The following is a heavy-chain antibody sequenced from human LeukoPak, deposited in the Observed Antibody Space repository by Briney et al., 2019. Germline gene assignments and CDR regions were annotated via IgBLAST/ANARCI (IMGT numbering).Heavy chain of an antibody. CDR1: GFTFSSYW. CDR3: ASTYSSRWYTGLDY. J-gene: IGHJ4*02. CDR2: INSDGSST. V-gene: IGHV3-74*01. Sequence: GGPLRLSCAASGFTFSSYWMHWLRQSPGKGLVWVSRINSDGSSTTYADSVKGRFTISRDNSNNTLYLQMSSLRAEDTAVYYCASTYSSRWYTGLDYWGEGTLVTVSS. D-gene: IGHD6-13*01.